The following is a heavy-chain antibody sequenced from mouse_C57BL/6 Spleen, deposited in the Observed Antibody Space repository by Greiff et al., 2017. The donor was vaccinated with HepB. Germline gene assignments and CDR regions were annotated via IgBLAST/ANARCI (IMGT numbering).Heavy chain of an antibody. CDR3: AREGVIYYDYDGGPYAMDY. Sequence: QVQLQQPGAELVKPGASVKMSCKASGYTFTSYWITWVKQRPGQGLEWIGDIYPGSGSTNYNEKFKSKATLTVDTSSSTAYMQLSSLTSEDSAVYYCAREGVIYYDYDGGPYAMDYWGQGTSVTVSS. J-gene: IGHJ4*01. V-gene: IGHV1-55*01. CDR2: IYPGSGST. CDR1: GYTFTSYW. D-gene: IGHD2-4*01.